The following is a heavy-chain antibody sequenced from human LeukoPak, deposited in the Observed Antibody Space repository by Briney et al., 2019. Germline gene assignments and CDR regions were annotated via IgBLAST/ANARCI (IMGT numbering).Heavy chain of an antibody. V-gene: IGHV4-34*01. J-gene: IGHJ4*02. CDR3: ARGPYSSGWYVYFDY. D-gene: IGHD6-19*01. CDR1: GGSFSGYY. Sequence: SETLSLTCAVYGGSFSGYYWSWIRQPPWKGQEWIGEINHSGSTNYNPSLKSRVTISVDTSKNQFSLKLSSVTAADTAVYYCARGPYSSGWYVYFDYWGQGTLVTVSS. CDR2: INHSGST.